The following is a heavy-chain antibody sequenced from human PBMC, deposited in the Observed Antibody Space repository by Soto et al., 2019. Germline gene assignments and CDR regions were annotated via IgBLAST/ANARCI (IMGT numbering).Heavy chain of an antibody. D-gene: IGHD6-6*01. CDR1: GFSLSPSGVG. V-gene: IGHV2-5*02. J-gene: IGHJ6*03. CDR2: IYWDDDK. CDR3: AHTRVYPYYYYYYMDV. Sequence: SGPTLVKPTQPLTLTCTFSGFSLSPSGVGVGWIRQPPGKALEWLALIYWDDDKRYSPSLKSRLTITKDTSKNQVVLTMTNMDPVDTATYYCAHTRVYPYYYYYYMDVWGKGTTVTVSS.